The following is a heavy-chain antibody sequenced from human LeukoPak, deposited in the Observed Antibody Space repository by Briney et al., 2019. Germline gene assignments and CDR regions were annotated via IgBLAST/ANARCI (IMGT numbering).Heavy chain of an antibody. Sequence: PSETLSLTCAVYGGSFSGYYWSWIRQPPGKGLEWIGEINHSGSTNYNPSLKSRVTISVDTSKNQFSLKLSSVTAADTAVYYCARVKFDWLLSDGFDIWGQGTMVTVSS. CDR2: INHSGST. J-gene: IGHJ3*02. CDR1: GGSFSGYY. V-gene: IGHV4-34*01. D-gene: IGHD3-9*01. CDR3: ARVKFDWLLSDGFDI.